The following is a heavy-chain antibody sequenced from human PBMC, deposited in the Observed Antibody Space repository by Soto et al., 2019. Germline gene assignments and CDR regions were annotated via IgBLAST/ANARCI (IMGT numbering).Heavy chain of an antibody. CDR2: INAGSGNT. D-gene: IGHD3-3*02. V-gene: IGHV1-3*01. Sequence: GASAKVSCKATGYTFSAYTMNWVRQAPGQSLEWMGWINAGSGNTKYSQNFQGRVSITRDTSASTVYMELTGLTSEDTAVYYCARDTETLGPRANDALDIWGQGTMVNVSS. CDR1: GYTFSAYT. J-gene: IGHJ3*02. CDR3: ARDTETLGPRANDALDI.